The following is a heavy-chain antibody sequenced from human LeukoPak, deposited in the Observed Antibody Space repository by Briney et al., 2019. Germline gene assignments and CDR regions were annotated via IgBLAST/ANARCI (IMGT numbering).Heavy chain of an antibody. CDR3: AKAYGSSGYYQLPIDC. V-gene: IGHV3-23*01. CDR2: ITGSGGTT. D-gene: IGHD3-22*01. CDR1: GFTFSSNA. Sequence: PGGSLRLSCAASGFTFSSNAMTWVRQAPGKGLECVSAITGSGGTTYYADSVKGRFTISRDNYKNTLYLQMNSLSAEDTAVYYGAKAYGSSGYYQLPIDCGGQGTLVTVSA. J-gene: IGHJ4*02.